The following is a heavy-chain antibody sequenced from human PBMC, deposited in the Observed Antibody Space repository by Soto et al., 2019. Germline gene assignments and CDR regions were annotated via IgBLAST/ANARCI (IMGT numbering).Heavy chain of an antibody. CDR3: ARDKDRDGYDFHY. Sequence: SVKVSCKASGGTFSSYAISWVRQAPGQGLEWMGGIIPIFGTANYAQKFQGRVTITADESTSTAYMELSSLRSEDTAVYYCARDKDRDGYDFHYWGQGTLVTVSS. V-gene: IGHV1-69*13. CDR2: IIPIFGTA. D-gene: IGHD5-12*01. CDR1: GGTFSSYA. J-gene: IGHJ4*02.